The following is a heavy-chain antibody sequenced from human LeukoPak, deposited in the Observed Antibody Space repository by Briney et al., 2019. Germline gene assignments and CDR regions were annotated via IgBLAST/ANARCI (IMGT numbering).Heavy chain of an antibody. V-gene: IGHV4-61*02. Sequence: SETLSLTCTVSGGSISSSSYYWSWIRQPAGKGLEWIGRIYTSGSTDYNPSLKSRVTMSVDTSKNQFSLKLSSVTAADTAVYYCARLGTVAGKGYYCYMDVWGKGTTVAISS. J-gene: IGHJ6*03. CDR3: ARLGTVAGKGYYCYMDV. CDR1: GGSISSSSYY. D-gene: IGHD6-19*01. CDR2: IYTSGST.